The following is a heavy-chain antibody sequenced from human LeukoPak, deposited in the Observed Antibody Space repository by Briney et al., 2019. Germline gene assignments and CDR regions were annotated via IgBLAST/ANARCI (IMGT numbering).Heavy chain of an antibody. J-gene: IGHJ6*03. CDR3: ARTGDSYGYYYYVDV. V-gene: IGHV1-69*05. D-gene: IGHD5-18*01. CDR2: IIPIFGTA. Sequence: SVKVSCKASGGTFSSYAISWVRQAPGQGLEWMGRIIPIFGTANYAQKFQGRVTITTDESTSTAYMELSSLRSEDTAVYYCARTGDSYGYYYYVDVWGKGTTVTVSS. CDR1: GGTFSSYA.